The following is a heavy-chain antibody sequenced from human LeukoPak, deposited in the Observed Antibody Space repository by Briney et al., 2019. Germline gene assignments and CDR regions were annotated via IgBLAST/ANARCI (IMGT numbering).Heavy chain of an antibody. CDR3: AKEHDLWHEEGNWFDP. J-gene: IGHJ5*02. CDR2: IYYSGST. D-gene: IGHD3-3*01. CDR1: GGSFSGYY. V-gene: IGHV4-34*11. Sequence: PSETLSLTCAVYGGSFSGYYWSWIRQPPGKGLEWIGSIYYSGSTYYNPSPKSRVTISVDTSKNQFSLKLSSVTAEDTGVYYCAKEHDLWHEEGNWFDPWGQGTLVTVSS.